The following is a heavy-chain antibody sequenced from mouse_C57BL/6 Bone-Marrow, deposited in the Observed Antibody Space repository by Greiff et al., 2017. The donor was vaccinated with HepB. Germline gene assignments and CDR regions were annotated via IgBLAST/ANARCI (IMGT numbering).Heavy chain of an antibody. CDR3: AITTVVAGDYYAMDY. CDR2: ISYDGSN. V-gene: IGHV3-6*01. Sequence: EVQLQQSGPGLVKPSQSLSLTCSVTGYSITSGYYWNWIRQFPGNKLEWMGYISYDGSNNYNPSLKNRISITRDTSKNQFFLKLNSVTTEDTATYYCAITTVVAGDYYAMDYWGQGTSVTVSS. D-gene: IGHD1-1*01. CDR1: GYSITSGYY. J-gene: IGHJ4*01.